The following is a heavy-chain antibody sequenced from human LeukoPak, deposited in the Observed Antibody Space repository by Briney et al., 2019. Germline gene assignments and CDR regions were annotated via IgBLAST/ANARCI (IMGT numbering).Heavy chain of an antibody. CDR3: ARDGDVEMATAYYYYYYMDV. Sequence: GGSLRLFCAASGFTFSNYWISWVRQAPGKGLEWVANIKEDGSEKYYVDSVKGRFTLSRDNAKNSLYLQMNSLRAEDTAVYYCARDGDVEMATAYYYYYYMDVWGKGTTVTVSS. V-gene: IGHV3-7*01. D-gene: IGHD5-24*01. J-gene: IGHJ6*03. CDR2: IKEDGSEK. CDR1: GFTFSNYW.